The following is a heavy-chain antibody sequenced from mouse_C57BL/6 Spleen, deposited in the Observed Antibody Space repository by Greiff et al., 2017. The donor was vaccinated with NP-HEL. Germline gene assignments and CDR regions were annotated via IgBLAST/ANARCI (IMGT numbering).Heavy chain of an antibody. CDR3: AISSSEYAN. D-gene: IGHD5-1*01. CDR1: GFTFSSYG. V-gene: IGHV5-6*01. CDR2: ISSGGSYT. Sequence: EVQLVESGGDLVKPGGSLKLSCAASGFTFSSYGMSWVRQTPDKRLEWVATISSGGSYTYYPDSVKGRFTISRDNAKNTLYRQMSSLKSEDTAMYYCAISSSEYANWGQGTLVSVSA. J-gene: IGHJ3*01.